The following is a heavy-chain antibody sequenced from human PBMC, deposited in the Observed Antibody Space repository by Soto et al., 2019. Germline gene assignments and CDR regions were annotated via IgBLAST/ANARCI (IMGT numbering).Heavy chain of an antibody. Sequence: QITLKESGPTLGKPTQTLTLTSTFSGFSLNTSGVGVGWVRQPPGRALEWLAVIYWTDDKRYSPSLKSRLSITKDTAKNQVVLTITNMDPIDTAIFFCAHKLPVATSAFYIWGQGTMVTVSS. J-gene: IGHJ3*02. CDR1: GFSLNTSGVG. CDR3: AHKLPVATSAFYI. D-gene: IGHD5-12*01. V-gene: IGHV2-5*01. CDR2: IYWTDDK.